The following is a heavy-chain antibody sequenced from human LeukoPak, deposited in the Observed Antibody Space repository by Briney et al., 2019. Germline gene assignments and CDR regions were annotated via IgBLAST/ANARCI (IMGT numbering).Heavy chain of an antibody. D-gene: IGHD3-10*01. CDR3: ARDMDYYGSGSYYSNWFDP. V-gene: IGHV1-46*01. CDR1: GYTFTSYY. Sequence: ASVKVSCKASGYTFTSYYVHWVRQAPGHGLEWMGIINPSGGSTSYAQKFQGRVTMTRDTSTSTVYMELSSLRSEDTAVYYCARDMDYYGSGSYYSNWFDPWGQGTLVTVSS. J-gene: IGHJ5*02. CDR2: INPSGGST.